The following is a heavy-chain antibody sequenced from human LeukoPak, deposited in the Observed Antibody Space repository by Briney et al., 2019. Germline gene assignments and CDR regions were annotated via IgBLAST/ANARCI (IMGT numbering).Heavy chain of an antibody. CDR3: TTVGCSSTSCYTNEADY. J-gene: IGHJ4*02. Sequence: GGSLRLSCAASGFTFSNAWMSWVRQAPGKGLEWVGRIKSKTDGGTTDYAAPVKGRFTISRDDSKNTLYLQMNSLKTEDTAVYYCTTVGCSSTSCYTNEADYWGQGTLVIVSS. V-gene: IGHV3-15*01. CDR1: GFTFSNAW. D-gene: IGHD2-2*02. CDR2: IKSKTDGGTT.